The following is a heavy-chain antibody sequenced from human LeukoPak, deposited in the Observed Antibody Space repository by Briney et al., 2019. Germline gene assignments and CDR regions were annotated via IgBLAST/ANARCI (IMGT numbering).Heavy chain of an antibody. Sequence: SETLSLTCTVSGAAISTYFWSWVRQSPGKGLEWIGYIYSSGSTKYNPSLKSRVTISVDASKNQFALALRSLTAADTAVYYCARDFWSGSVGFDPWGQGTLVTVSS. V-gene: IGHV4-59*01. CDR1: GAAISTYF. CDR3: ARDFWSGSVGFDP. J-gene: IGHJ5*02. D-gene: IGHD3-3*01. CDR2: IYSSGST.